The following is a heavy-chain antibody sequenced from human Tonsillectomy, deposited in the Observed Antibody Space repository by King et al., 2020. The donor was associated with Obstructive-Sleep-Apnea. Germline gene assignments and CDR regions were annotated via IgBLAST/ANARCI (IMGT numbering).Heavy chain of an antibody. Sequence: VQLVESGGGVVQPGRSLRLSCAASGVTFSTYVMHWVRQAPGKGLEWVAVISYDGSNKYYADSVKGRFTISRDNSKNTLYLQLNSLRAEDTAVYYCARNYDFWSGYYQLPCYWGQGTLVTVSS. J-gene: IGHJ4*02. CDR2: ISYDGSNK. V-gene: IGHV3-30*04. CDR3: ARNYDFWSGYYQLPCY. CDR1: GVTFSTYV. D-gene: IGHD3-3*01.